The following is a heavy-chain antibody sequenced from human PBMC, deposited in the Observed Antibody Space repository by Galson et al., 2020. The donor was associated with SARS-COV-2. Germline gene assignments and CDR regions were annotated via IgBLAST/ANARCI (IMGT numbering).Heavy chain of an antibody. CDR2: ISSSGSAI. J-gene: IGHJ4*02. Sequence: GGSLRLSCAVSGFTFSNYEMIWVRQAPGKGLEWISYISSSGSAIFYADSVKGRFTISRDNPKNSLFLQMNSLRAEDTAVYYCARKSIDLIVYTPFIESWGQGTLVTVSS. CDR1: GFTFSNYE. D-gene: IGHD2-8*01. V-gene: IGHV3-48*03. CDR3: ARKSIDLIVYTPFIES.